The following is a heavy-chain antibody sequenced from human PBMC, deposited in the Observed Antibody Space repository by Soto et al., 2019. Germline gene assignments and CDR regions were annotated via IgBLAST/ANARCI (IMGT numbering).Heavy chain of an antibody. D-gene: IGHD1-26*01. CDR3: ARDSSTGSGSYFPFDY. V-gene: IGHV4-61*01. Sequence: SETLSLTCTVSGGSVSSGSYYWSWIRQPPGKGLEWIGYIYYSGSTNYNPSLKSRVTISVDTSKNQFSLKLSSVTAADTAVYYCARDSSTGSGSYFPFDYWGQGTLVTVSS. J-gene: IGHJ4*02. CDR2: IYYSGST. CDR1: GGSVSSGSYY.